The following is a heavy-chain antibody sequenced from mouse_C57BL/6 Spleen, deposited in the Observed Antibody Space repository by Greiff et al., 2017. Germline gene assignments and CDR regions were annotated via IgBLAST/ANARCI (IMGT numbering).Heavy chain of an antibody. V-gene: IGHV1-26*01. CDR3: ASPDYYGSRYYAMDY. CDR1: GYTFTDYY. D-gene: IGHD1-1*01. CDR2: INPNNGGT. Sequence: EVQLQQSGPELVKPGASVKISCKASGYTFTDYYMNWVKQSHGKSLEWIGDINPNNGGTSYNQKFKGKATLTVDTSSSTAYMELRSLTSEDSAVYYCASPDYYGSRYYAMDYWGQGTSVTVSS. J-gene: IGHJ4*01.